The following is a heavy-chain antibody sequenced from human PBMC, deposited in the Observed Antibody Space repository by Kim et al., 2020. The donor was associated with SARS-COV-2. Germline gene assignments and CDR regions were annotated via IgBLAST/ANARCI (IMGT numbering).Heavy chain of an antibody. V-gene: IGHV1-18*04. D-gene: IGHD2-8*01. J-gene: IGHJ6*02. CDR1: GYTFTSYG. CDR3: ARDHPGYCTNGVCSKAPLYYYSGMDV. CDR2: ISAYNGNT. Sequence: ASVKVSCKASGYTFTSYGISWVRQAPGQGLEWMGWISAYNGNTNYAQKLQGRVTMTTDTSTSTAYMELRGLRSDDTAVYYCARDHPGYCTNGVCSKAPLYYYSGMDVWGQGTTVTVSS.